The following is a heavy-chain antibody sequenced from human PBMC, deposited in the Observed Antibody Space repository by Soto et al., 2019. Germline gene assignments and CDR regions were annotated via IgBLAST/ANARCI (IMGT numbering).Heavy chain of an antibody. CDR3: AKDQWGAAAGIDY. Sequence: QVQLVESGGGVVQPGRSLRLSCAASGFTFSSYGMHWVRQAPGKGLEWVAVISYDGSNKYYADSVKGRFNISRDNSKNTLYLQMNSLRAEDTAVYYCAKDQWGAAAGIDYWCQGTLVTVSS. CDR2: ISYDGSNK. CDR1: GFTFSSYG. J-gene: IGHJ4*02. D-gene: IGHD6-13*01. V-gene: IGHV3-30*18.